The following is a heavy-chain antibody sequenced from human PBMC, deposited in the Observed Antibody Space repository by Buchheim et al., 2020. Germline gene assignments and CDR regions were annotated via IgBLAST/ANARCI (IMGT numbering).Heavy chain of an antibody. D-gene: IGHD3-3*01. CDR3: ARREYYDFWSGYYPSGWFDP. Sequence: QVQLQESGPGLVKPSGTLSLTCAVSGGSISSSNWWSWVRQPPGKGLEWIGEIYHSGSTNYNPSLKSRVNIPVDKSKNQFSPKLSSVTAADTAVYYCARREYYDFWSGYYPSGWFDPWGQGTL. J-gene: IGHJ5*02. CDR2: IYHSGST. CDR1: GGSISSSNW. V-gene: IGHV4-4*02.